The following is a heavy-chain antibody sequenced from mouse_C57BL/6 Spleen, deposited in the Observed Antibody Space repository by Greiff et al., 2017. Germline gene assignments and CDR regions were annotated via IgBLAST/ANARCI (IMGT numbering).Heavy chain of an antibody. CDR2: IDPSDSYT. J-gene: IGHJ3*01. V-gene: IGHV1-50*01. D-gene: IGHD2-12*01. Sequence: VQLQQPGAELVKPGASVKLSCKASGYTFTSYWMQWVKQRPGQGLEWIGEIDPSDSYTNYNQKFKGKATLTVDTSSSTAYMQLSSLTSEDSAVYYCARSRLYEGWFAYWGQGTLVTVSA. CDR1: GYTFTSYW. CDR3: ARSRLYEGWFAY.